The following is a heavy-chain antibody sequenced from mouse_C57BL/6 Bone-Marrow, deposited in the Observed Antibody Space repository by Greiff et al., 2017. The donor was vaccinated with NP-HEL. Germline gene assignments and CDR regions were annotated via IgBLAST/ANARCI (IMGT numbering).Heavy chain of an antibody. V-gene: IGHV1-55*01. Sequence: QVQLQQPGAELVKPGASVKMSCKASGYTFTSYWITWVKQRPGQGLEWIGDIYPGSGSNNYNEKFKSKATLTVDTSSSTAYMQLSSLTSEDSAVYYCAREGDYSNAWFAYWGQGTLVTVSA. CDR1: GYTFTSYW. J-gene: IGHJ3*01. CDR2: IYPGSGSN. CDR3: AREGDYSNAWFAY. D-gene: IGHD2-5*01.